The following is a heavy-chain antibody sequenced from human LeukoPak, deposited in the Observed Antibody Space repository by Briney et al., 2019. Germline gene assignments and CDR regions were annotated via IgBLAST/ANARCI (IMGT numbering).Heavy chain of an antibody. CDR3: ARDTEYSSGWSNWYFDL. CDR2: IIPIFGTA. V-gene: IGHV1-69*13. CDR1: GYTFTSYG. J-gene: IGHJ2*01. D-gene: IGHD6-19*01. Sequence: SVKVSCKASGYTFTSYGISWVRQAPGQGLEWMGGIIPIFGTANYAQKFQGRVTITADESTSTAYMELSSLRSEDTAVYYCARDTEYSSGWSNWYFDLWGRGTLVTVSS.